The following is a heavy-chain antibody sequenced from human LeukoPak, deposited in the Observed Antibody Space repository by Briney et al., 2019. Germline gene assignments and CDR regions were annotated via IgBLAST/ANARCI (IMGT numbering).Heavy chain of an antibody. D-gene: IGHD6-13*01. CDR2: IYTSGST. CDR1: GGSISSYY. CDR3: ARDRGYSSSWYYTPTFYYFDY. Sequence: PPETLSLTCTVSGGSISSYYWSWIRQPAGKGLEWIGRIYTSGSTNYNPSLKSRVTMSVDTSKNQFSLKLSSVTAADTAVYYCARDRGYSSSWYYTPTFYYFDYWGQGTLVTVSS. J-gene: IGHJ4*02. V-gene: IGHV4-4*07.